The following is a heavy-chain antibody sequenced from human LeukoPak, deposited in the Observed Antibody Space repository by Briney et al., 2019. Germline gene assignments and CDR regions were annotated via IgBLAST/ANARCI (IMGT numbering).Heavy chain of an antibody. CDR3: AIDYYDSSGYPPPIDY. J-gene: IGHJ4*02. CDR2: ISAYNGNT. CDR1: GYTFTSYG. D-gene: IGHD3-22*01. V-gene: IGHV1-18*01. Sequence: ASVKVSCKASGYTFTSYGISWVRQAPGQGLEWMGWISAYNGNTNYAQKFQGRVTMTRDTSISTAYMELSRLRSDDTAVYYCAIDYYDSSGYPPPIDYWGQGTLVTGSS.